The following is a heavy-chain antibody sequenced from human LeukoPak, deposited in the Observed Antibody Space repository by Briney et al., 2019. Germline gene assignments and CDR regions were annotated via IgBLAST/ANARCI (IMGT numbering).Heavy chain of an antibody. CDR1: GFTFSSYS. CDR2: SSGSGGST. CDR3: SKDVGIVPDAFDI. J-gene: IGHJ3*02. D-gene: IGHD1-26*01. V-gene: IGHV3-23*01. Sequence: GGSLRLSCGSSGFTFSSYSMRWVRQPPGKGREGVSASSGSGGSTSNADSVNGGFSTSRDNSKTTLDLQMNSLRAEDTAVVYCSKDVGIVPDAFDIWGQGTMVTVSS.